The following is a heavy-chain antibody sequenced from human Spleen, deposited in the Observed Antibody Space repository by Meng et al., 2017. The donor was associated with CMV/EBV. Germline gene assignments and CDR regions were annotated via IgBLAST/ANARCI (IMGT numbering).Heavy chain of an antibody. V-gene: IGHV3-23*01. J-gene: IGHJ4*02. CDR2: ISRSGDST. D-gene: IGHD3-10*01. CDR1: GFTFNNYA. CDR3: AKAGVPRRFIGYYFDY. Sequence: GESLKISCAASGFTFNNYAMTWVRQAPGKGLEWVSGISRSGDSTLYADSVKGRFTISRENSKNTLLRQMNTLRAEDTAVYYCAKAGVPRRFIGYYFDYWGQGTLVTVSS.